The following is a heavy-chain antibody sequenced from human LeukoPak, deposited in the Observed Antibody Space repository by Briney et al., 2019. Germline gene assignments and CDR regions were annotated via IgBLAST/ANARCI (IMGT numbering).Heavy chain of an antibody. CDR1: GGSISSGSYY. J-gene: IGHJ4*02. D-gene: IGHD3/OR15-3a*01. CDR2: IYTSGST. CDR3: ARQTGSGLFILP. Sequence: SQTLSLTCTVSGGSISSGSYYWSWIRQPAGKGLEWIGRIYTSGSTNYNPSLKSRVTISVDTSKNQFSLNLRSMTAADTAVYYCARQTGSGLFILPGGQGTLVTVSS. V-gene: IGHV4-61*02.